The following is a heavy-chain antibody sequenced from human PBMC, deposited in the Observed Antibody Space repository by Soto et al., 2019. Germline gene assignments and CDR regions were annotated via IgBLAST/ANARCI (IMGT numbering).Heavy chain of an antibody. Sequence: GASVKVSCKASGYTFTSYGISWLRQAPGQGLEWMGWISAYNGNTNYAQKLQGRVTMTTDTSTSTAYMELRSLRSDDTAVYYCARGPNTYYDFWSGYRDGDYYYGMDVWGQGTTVTVSS. J-gene: IGHJ6*02. V-gene: IGHV1-18*04. CDR2: ISAYNGNT. CDR1: GYTFTSYG. D-gene: IGHD3-3*01. CDR3: ARGPNTYYDFWSGYRDGDYYYGMDV.